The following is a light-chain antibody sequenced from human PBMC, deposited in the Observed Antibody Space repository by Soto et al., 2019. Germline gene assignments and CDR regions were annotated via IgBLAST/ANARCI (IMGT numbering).Light chain of an antibody. Sequence: NFMLTQPHSVSESPGKTVTMSCTRSSGSIANNYVQWYQQRPVSSPTTVIYEDNQRPSGVPDRFSGSIDSSSHSAALTISGLKTEDEADDYCQSYDNNNHWVFGGGTKLTVL. CDR3: QSYDNNNHWV. V-gene: IGLV6-57*01. CDR1: SGSIANNY. CDR2: EDN. J-gene: IGLJ3*02.